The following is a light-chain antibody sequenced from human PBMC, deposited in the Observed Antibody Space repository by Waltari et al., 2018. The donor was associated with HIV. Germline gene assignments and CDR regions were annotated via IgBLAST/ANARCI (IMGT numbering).Light chain of an antibody. CDR2: EVS. V-gene: IGLV2-8*01. CDR3: TSYGDNFCVL. J-gene: IGLJ2*01. Sequence: QSALTQPPSASGSPGQSVTISCTGTSNDVGAYDYVSWYQQRPGRAPKLLIYEVSQRPSGVPDRFSGSKSGNTASLTVSGLQAEDVGHYFCTSYGDNFCVLFGGWTNLAVL. CDR1: SNDVGAYDY.